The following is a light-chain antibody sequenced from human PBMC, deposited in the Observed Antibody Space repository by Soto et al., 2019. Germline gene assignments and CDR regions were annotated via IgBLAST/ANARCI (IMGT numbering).Light chain of an antibody. V-gene: IGKV3-20*01. CDR1: QSVGGN. Sequence: IALTQSPGTLSVSTGERATLSCRASQSVGGNLAWHQQTPGHAPRLLVYGASTRATGIPARFSGTGFGTDFPLTISIMAPEDFAVYDCQQYGSSLTFGPGTKVDI. CDR2: GAS. CDR3: QQYGSSLT. J-gene: IGKJ3*01.